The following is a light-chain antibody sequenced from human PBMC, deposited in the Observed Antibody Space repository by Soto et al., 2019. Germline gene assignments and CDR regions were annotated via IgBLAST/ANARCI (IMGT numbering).Light chain of an antibody. CDR1: QCVSSSF. J-gene: IGKJ1*01. CDR3: QHYNSSLWG. CDR2: GAS. Sequence: IVLTPSPGTLGWCPGKIATLSGRAMQCVSSSFLAWYQHKTGQAPRLVIYGASSRATGIPDRFSGSGYGAEFTLAISRLEPEDSAVYYCQHYNSSLWGFGQGTKVDIK. V-gene: IGKV3-20*01.